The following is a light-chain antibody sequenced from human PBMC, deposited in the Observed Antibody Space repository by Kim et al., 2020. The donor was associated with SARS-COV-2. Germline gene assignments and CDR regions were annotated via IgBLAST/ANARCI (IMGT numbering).Light chain of an antibody. Sequence: DIQMTQFPSSLSASVGDRVTITCQASQHINDYVNWYQQKPGKAPKVLIFDASTLERGAPSRFSGRGFGTDFSLVISSLQPEDTATYFCQQYDNLPNTFGQGTRVEI. CDR1: QHINDY. J-gene: IGKJ2*01. CDR2: DAS. CDR3: QQYDNLPNT. V-gene: IGKV1-33*01.